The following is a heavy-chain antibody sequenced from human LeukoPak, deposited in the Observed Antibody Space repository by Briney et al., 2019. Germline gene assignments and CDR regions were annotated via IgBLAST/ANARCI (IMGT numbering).Heavy chain of an antibody. CDR3: ARDGSCLLNDY. D-gene: IGHD3-10*01. CDR1: GYTFTNYG. CDR2: INAYNGNT. J-gene: IGHJ4*02. Sequence: ASVKVSCKASGYTFTNYGISWVRQAPGQGLEWMGWINAYNGNTNSAQKFQGRVTMATDTSTSTAYMELRSLRSDDTAVYFCARDGSCLLNDYLGQGTLVTVSS. V-gene: IGHV1-18*01.